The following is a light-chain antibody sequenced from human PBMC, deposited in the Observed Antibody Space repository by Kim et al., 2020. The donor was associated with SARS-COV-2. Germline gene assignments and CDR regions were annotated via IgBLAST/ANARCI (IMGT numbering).Light chain of an antibody. J-gene: IGKJ1*01. CDR1: QSVSSH. V-gene: IGKV3-15*01. CDR2: GAS. Sequence: EIVVTQSPATLSVSPGERATLSCRASQSVSSHLAWYQQKPGQPPRLLIYGASTRATGIPARFSGSGSGTEFTLTISSLQSEDFAVYYSQHPGTFGQGTKVDIK. CDR3: QHPGT.